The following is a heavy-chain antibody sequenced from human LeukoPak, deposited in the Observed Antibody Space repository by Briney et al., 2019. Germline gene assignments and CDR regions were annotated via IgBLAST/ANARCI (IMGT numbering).Heavy chain of an antibody. CDR2: ISSSSSYT. D-gene: IGHD4-11*01. Sequence: GGSLRLSCAASGFTFSSYSMNWVRQAPGKGLEWVSYISSSSSYTNYADSVKGRFTISRDNAKNSLYLQMNSLRAEDTAVYYCARAPHYSNYGPYYYGMDVWGQGTTVTVSS. CDR1: GFTFSSYS. J-gene: IGHJ6*02. CDR3: ARAPHYSNYGPYYYGMDV. V-gene: IGHV3-21*05.